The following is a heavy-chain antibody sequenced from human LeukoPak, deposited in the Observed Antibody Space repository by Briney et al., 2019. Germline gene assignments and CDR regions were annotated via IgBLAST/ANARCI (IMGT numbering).Heavy chain of an antibody. Sequence: PSETLSLTCAVSGASFSSYYWSWIRQTPGKGLEWIGEISHSGSANYNPSLKSRVIVSRDTSKNQFSLKLSSVTAADTAVYYCARGLYCSSTSCYWFDPWGQGTLVTVSS. CDR1: GASFSSYY. CDR3: ARGLYCSSTSCYWFDP. J-gene: IGHJ5*02. V-gene: IGHV4-34*01. D-gene: IGHD2-2*01. CDR2: ISHSGSA.